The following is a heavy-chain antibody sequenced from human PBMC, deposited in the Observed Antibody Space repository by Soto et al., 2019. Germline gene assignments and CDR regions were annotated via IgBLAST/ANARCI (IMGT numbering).Heavy chain of an antibody. CDR3: AKGDSSGYSVDY. CDR1: GFTFSSYG. D-gene: IGHD3-22*01. Sequence: PGGSLRLSCAASGFTFSSYGMHWVRQAPGKGLEWVAVISYDGSNKYYADSVKGRFTISRDNSKNTLYLQMNSLRAEDTAVYYCAKGDSSGYSVDYWGQGTLVTVSS. V-gene: IGHV3-30*18. J-gene: IGHJ4*02. CDR2: ISYDGSNK.